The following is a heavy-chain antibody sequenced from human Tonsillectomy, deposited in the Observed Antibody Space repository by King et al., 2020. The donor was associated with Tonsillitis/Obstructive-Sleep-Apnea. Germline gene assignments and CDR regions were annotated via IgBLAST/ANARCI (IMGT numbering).Heavy chain of an antibody. CDR2: ISNDESNK. D-gene: IGHD6-25*01. V-gene: IGHV3-30*04. CDR3: ARAEAAFSTQFDH. Sequence: VQLVESGGGVVQPGRSLRLSCAASGITFSRYAMHWVRQAPGKGLEWVAVISNDESNKYYADSVKGRFTISRDNSKNTLYLQMNSLRAEDTAVYYCARAEAAFSTQFDHWGQGTLVTVSS. CDR1: GITFSRYA. J-gene: IGHJ4*02.